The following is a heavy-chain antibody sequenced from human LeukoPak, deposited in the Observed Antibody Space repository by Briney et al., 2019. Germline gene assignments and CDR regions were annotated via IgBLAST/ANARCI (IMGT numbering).Heavy chain of an antibody. CDR1: GGSISSYY. CDR2: IYYSGST. Sequence: SETLSLTCTVSGGSISSYYWSWIRQPPGKGLEWIGYIYYSGSTYYNPSLKSRVTISVDTSKNQFSLKLSSVTAADTAVYYCARDSSGYDTLDYWGQGTLVIVSS. CDR3: ARDSSGYDTLDY. J-gene: IGHJ4*02. D-gene: IGHD5-12*01. V-gene: IGHV4-59*01.